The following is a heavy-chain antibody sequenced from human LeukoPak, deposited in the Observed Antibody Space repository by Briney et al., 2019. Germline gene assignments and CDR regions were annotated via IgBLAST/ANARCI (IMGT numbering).Heavy chain of an antibody. J-gene: IGHJ4*02. D-gene: IGHD6-13*01. V-gene: IGHV1-18*01. CDR3: ARAVSSSWLLPF. CDR2: ISAYNGNT. CDR1: GYTFTSYG. Sequence: VASVKVSCKASGYTFTSYGISWVRQAPGQGLEWMGWISAYNGNTNYAQKLQGRVTMTTDTTTSTAYMELRSLRSDDTVVYYCARAVSSSWLLPFWGQGTLVTVSS.